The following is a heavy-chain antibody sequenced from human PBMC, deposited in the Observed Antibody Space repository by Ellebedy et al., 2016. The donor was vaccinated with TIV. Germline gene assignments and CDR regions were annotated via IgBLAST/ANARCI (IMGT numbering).Heavy chain of an antibody. V-gene: IGHV1-18*01. J-gene: IGHJ4*02. CDR1: GYTFVSYG. CDR3: VRDSSAVFDY. CDR2: ISIYNDKT. Sequence: ASVKVSCKASGYTFVSYGISWVRQAPGQGLEWMGWISIYNDKTKYAQKLQGRVTITTDRSTSTAYMEVRGLTSDDTAMYYCVRDSSAVFDYWGQGTLVTVSS. D-gene: IGHD2-2*01.